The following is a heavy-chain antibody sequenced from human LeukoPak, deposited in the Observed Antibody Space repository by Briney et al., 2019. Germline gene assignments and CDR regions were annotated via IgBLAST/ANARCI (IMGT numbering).Heavy chain of an antibody. V-gene: IGHV3-30*03. CDR1: GFTVSSNY. Sequence: GGSLRLSCAASGFTVSSNYMSWVRQAPGKGLEWVAVISYDGSDGSNRYYADSVKGRFTISRDNSKNTLYLQMNSLRAEDTAAYYCARGVPFGGSGSTADYWGQGTLVTVSS. J-gene: IGHJ4*02. D-gene: IGHD3-10*01. CDR3: ARGVPFGGSGSTADY. CDR2: ISYDGSDGSNR.